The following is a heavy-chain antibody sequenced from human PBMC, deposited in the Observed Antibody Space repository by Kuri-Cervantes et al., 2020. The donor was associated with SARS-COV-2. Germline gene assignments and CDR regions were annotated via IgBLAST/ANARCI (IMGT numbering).Heavy chain of an antibody. CDR1: GYTFTSYY. D-gene: IGHD3-16*02. CDR3: TTDIMITFGGVIVRDY. Sequence: ASVKVSCKASGYTFTSYYMHWVRQAPGQGLEWMGIINPSGGSTSYAQKFQGRVTMTRDTSTSTVYMELSSLRSEDTAVYYCTTDIMITFGGVIVRDYWGQGTLVTVSS. V-gene: IGHV1-46*01. J-gene: IGHJ4*01. CDR2: INPSGGST.